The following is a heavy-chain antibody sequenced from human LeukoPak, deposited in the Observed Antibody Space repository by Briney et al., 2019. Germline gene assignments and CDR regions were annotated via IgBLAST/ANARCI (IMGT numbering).Heavy chain of an antibody. CDR2: ITARTNSV. J-gene: IGHJ5*02. CDR3: AKDRYYYDSSGNNWFDP. CDR1: GFTFNDYA. Sequence: GGSLRLSCAASGFTFNDYAMAWVRQAPGTGLQWVSSITARTNSVYYVDSVKGRFTISRDNSRNTVYLQMYSLRDVDTAVYYCAKDRYYYDSSGNNWFDPWGQGTLVTVSS. V-gene: IGHV3-23*01. D-gene: IGHD3-22*01.